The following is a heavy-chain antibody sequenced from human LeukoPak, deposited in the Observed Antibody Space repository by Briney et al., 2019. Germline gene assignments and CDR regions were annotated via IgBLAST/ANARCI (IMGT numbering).Heavy chain of an antibody. J-gene: IGHJ3*02. V-gene: IGHV3-23*01. CDR1: GFTFSSYA. D-gene: IGHD6-13*01. Sequence: GGSLRLSYAASGFTFSSYAMSWVRQAPGKGLEWVSGISGSGGRTYYADSVKGRFTISRDNSKNTLYLQMNSLRAEDTAVYYCAKDHVLIPTAGTDDAFDIWGQGTMVTVSS. CDR2: ISGSGGRT. CDR3: AKDHVLIPTAGTDDAFDI.